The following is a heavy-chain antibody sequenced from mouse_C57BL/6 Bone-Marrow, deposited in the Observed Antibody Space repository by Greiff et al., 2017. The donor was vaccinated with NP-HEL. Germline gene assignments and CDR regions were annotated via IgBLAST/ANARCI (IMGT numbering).Heavy chain of an antibody. Sequence: EVQLVESGGGLVKPGGSLKLSCAASGFTFSDYGMHWVRQAPEKGLEWVAYISSGSSTIYYADTVKGRFTISRDNAKNTLFLQMTSLRSEDTAMYYCARLSTMVTTDYAMDYWGQGTSVTVSS. D-gene: IGHD2-2*01. J-gene: IGHJ4*01. CDR3: ARLSTMVTTDYAMDY. CDR1: GFTFSDYG. V-gene: IGHV5-17*01. CDR2: ISSGSSTI.